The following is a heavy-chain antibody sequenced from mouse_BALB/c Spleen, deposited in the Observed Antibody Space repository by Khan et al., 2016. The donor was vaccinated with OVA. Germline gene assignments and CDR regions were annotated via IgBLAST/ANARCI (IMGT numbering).Heavy chain of an antibody. V-gene: IGHV1-77*01. CDR2: ISPGSGDT. CDR1: GYTFTDYY. J-gene: IGHJ3*01. D-gene: IGHD1-2*01. Sequence: QVQLQQSGAELARPGASVKLSYTASGYTFTDYYINWVKQRTGQGLEWIGEISPGSGDTYYNERFMGKATLTADKSSSTAYMQLSSLTSEASAVYFCARRNYFGYTFAYWGQGTLVTVSA. CDR3: ARRNYFGYTFAY.